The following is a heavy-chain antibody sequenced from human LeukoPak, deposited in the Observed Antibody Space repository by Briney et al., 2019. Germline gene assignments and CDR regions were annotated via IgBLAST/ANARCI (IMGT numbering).Heavy chain of an antibody. CDR3: ARLYHYDQYSRSWNYFDY. J-gene: IGHJ4*02. D-gene: IGHD6-13*01. CDR2: MYYSGST. V-gene: IGHV4-39*01. CDR1: GGSISSSSYY. Sequence: SETESLTCTVSGGSISSSSYYRGWIRQPPGKGLEWIGSMYYSGSTYYNPSLKSRVTISVDTSKNQYSLKLSSVTAADTAVYYCARLYHYDQYSRSWNYFDYWGQGTVVTVSS.